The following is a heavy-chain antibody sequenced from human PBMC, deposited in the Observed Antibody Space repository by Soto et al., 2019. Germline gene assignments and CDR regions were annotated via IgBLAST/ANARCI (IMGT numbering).Heavy chain of an antibody. D-gene: IGHD2-2*01. Sequence: QVQLVQSGAEVKKPGSSVKVSCKASGGTFSSYTISWVRQAPGQGLEWMGRIIPILGIANYAQKFQGRVTITADKSTSTAYMELISLRSEDTAVYYCARVHCSSTSCRGLDYWGQGTLVTVSS. CDR1: GGTFSSYT. J-gene: IGHJ4*02. CDR3: ARVHCSSTSCRGLDY. V-gene: IGHV1-69*02. CDR2: IIPILGIA.